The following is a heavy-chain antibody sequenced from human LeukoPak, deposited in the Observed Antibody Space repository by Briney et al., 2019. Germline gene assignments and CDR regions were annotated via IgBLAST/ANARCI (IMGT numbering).Heavy chain of an antibody. CDR1: GGSISSYY. CDR2: IYYSGST. J-gene: IGHJ4*02. D-gene: IGHD3/OR15-3a*01. V-gene: IGHV4-59*01. CDR3: ARARTVYYFDY. Sequence: KPSETLSLTCTASGGSISSYYWSGIRQPPGKGLEWIGYIYYSGSTNYNPSLKSRVTISVDTSKNQFSLKLSSVTAADTAVYYCARARTVYYFDYWGQGTLVTVSS.